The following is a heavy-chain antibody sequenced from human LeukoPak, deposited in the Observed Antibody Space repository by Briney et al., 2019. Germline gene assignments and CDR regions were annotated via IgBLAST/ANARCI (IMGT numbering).Heavy chain of an antibody. CDR1: GYTFTSYG. J-gene: IGHJ4*02. V-gene: IGHV1-18*01. CDR3: ARASNMYDYFILTGLPDY. D-gene: IGHD3-9*01. CDR2: ISAYNGNT. Sequence: GASVKVSCKASGYTFTSYGISWVRQAPGQGLEWMGWISAYNGNTNYAQKLQGRVTMTTDTSTSTAYMELRSLRSDDTAVYYCARASNMYDYFILTGLPDYWGQGTLVTVSS.